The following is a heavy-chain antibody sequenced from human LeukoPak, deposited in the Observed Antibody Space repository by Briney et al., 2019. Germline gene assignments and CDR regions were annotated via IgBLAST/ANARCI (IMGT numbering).Heavy chain of an antibody. D-gene: IGHD3-10*01. Sequence: SETLSLTCTVSGGSISSYYWSWIRQPPGKGLEWIGYIYYSGSTNYNPSLKSRVTISVDTSKNQFSLKLSSVTAADTAVYYCARENREEWFGELSPYYFDYWGQGTLVTVSS. CDR3: ARENREEWFGELSPYYFDY. CDR1: GGSISSYY. CDR2: IYYSGST. J-gene: IGHJ4*02. V-gene: IGHV4-59*01.